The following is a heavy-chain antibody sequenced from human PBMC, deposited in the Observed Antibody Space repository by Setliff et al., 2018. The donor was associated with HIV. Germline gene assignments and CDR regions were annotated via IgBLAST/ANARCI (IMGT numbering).Heavy chain of an antibody. CDR2: ISFDGTDT. V-gene: IGHV3-30*04. Sequence: QTGGSLRLSCAASEFTFSNYAMHWVRQAPGKGLEWGAVISFDGTDTYCTDSVKGRFTISGDNSKNTLYLQMNSLRVEDTAVYYCARERRIEAAGTGGYLDLWGRGTLVTVSS. D-gene: IGHD6-13*01. J-gene: IGHJ2*01. CDR1: EFTFSNYA. CDR3: ARERRIEAAGTGGYLDL.